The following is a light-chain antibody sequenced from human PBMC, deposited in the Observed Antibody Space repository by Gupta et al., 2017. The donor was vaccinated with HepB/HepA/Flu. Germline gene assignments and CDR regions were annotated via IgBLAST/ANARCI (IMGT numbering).Light chain of an antibody. J-gene: IGLJ2*01. Sequence: QSALTQPASVSGSPGQSITISCTGTSSDIARDSLVSCYRQPPGKAPNLIIYEIKNRRAGVSNRFSCSKSGNTASLTVPSLQAEEEADYYYSSASDRNNSNVVFGGGTKLTVL. V-gene: IGLV2-23*02. CDR2: EIK. CDR3: SSASDRNNSNVV. CDR1: SSDIARDSL.